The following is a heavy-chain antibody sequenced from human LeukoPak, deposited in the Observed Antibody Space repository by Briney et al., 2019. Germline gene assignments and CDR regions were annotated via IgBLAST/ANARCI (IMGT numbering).Heavy chain of an antibody. CDR3: ATKSGNYFNY. CDR2: IKQDGSGK. V-gene: IGHV3-7*03. CDR1: GFTFSSYW. J-gene: IGHJ4*02. Sequence: PGGSLRLSCEASGFTFSSYWLSWVRQAPGKGLEWVANIKQDGSGKYYVDSAKGRFTISRDNAKNSLYLQINGLRAEDTAVYYCATKSGNYFNYWGQGTLVTVSS. D-gene: IGHD1-26*01.